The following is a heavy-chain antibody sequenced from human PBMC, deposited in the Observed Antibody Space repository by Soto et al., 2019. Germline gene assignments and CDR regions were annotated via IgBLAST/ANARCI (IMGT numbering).Heavy chain of an antibody. V-gene: IGHV3-23*01. D-gene: IGHD2-2*02. CDR2: ISGSGDIT. Sequence: EVQLLESGGGLVQPGGSLRLSCAASGFTFSSYAMSWVRQAPGKGLEWVSTISGSGDITYYADSVKGRFTISRDNSRNTLYLQMHSLRAEDTDVYYCAKDGGYCSSTRCYTGWGNWFDPWGQGTLVTVSS. J-gene: IGHJ5*02. CDR3: AKDGGYCSSTRCYTGWGNWFDP. CDR1: GFTFSSYA.